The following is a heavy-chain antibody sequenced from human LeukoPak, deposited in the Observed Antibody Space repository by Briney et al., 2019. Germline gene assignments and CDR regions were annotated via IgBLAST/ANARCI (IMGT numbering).Heavy chain of an antibody. CDR3: AHTPYSGSYSDY. V-gene: IGHV2-5*02. CDR2: IYWDDDK. Sequence: SGPTLVKPTQTLTLTCTFSRFSLSVGGVGVAWIRQPPGKALEWLALIYWDDDKRYSPSLKSRLTITKDTSKNQVILTMTNMDPVDTATYYCAHTPYSGSYSDYWGHGTLVTVSP. D-gene: IGHD1-26*01. J-gene: IGHJ4*01. CDR1: RFSLSVGGVG.